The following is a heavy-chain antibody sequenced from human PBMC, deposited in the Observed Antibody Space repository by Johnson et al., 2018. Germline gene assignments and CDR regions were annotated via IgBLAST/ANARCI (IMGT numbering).Heavy chain of an antibody. V-gene: IGHV5-51*01. Sequence: VRLVESGAEVKKPGESLKISCKGFGYDFTNYWIGWVRQMPGKGLEWMGIIYPGDSDPRYSPSFQGQVTLTADKSLRPADLKWSSRKASDTAMYYCARTQSFPYYYYMDVWGKGTTVTVSS. J-gene: IGHJ6*03. D-gene: IGHD2/OR15-2a*01. CDR1: GYDFTNYW. CDR3: ARTQSFPYYYYMDV. CDR2: IYPGDSDP.